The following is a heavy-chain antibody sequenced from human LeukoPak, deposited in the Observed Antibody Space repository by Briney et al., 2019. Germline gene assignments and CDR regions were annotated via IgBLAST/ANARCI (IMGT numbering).Heavy chain of an antibody. J-gene: IGHJ4*02. CDR1: GFTFSSYW. Sequence: GGSLRLSCAASGFTFSSYWMSWVRQAPGKGLEWVANIKQDGNEKYYVESVKGRFTISRDNAKSSLFLQMNSLRAEDTAVYYCARAHCSGGSCYPNLFDYWGQGTPVTVSS. CDR2: IKQDGNEK. CDR3: ARAHCSGGSCYPNLFDY. D-gene: IGHD2-15*01. V-gene: IGHV3-7*01.